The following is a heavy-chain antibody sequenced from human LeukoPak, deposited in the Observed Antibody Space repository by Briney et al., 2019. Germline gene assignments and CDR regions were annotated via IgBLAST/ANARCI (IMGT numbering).Heavy chain of an antibody. J-gene: IGHJ4*02. CDR2: IYYSGTT. CDR3: ASGRPLGFDY. Sequence: PSETLSLTCTVSGDSISSYYWTWIRQPPGRGLEWIGYIYYSGTTNYNPSLKSRVTISVDTSKNQFSLKLSSVTAADTAVYYCASGRPLGFDYWGQGTLVTVSS. CDR1: GDSISSYY. D-gene: IGHD1-26*01. V-gene: IGHV4-59*01.